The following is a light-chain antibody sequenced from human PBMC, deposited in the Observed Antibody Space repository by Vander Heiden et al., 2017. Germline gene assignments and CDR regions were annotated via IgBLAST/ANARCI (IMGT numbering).Light chain of an antibody. J-gene: IGKJ5*01. CDR1: QTLVYSDGNTY. V-gene: IGKV2-30*01. CDR3: MQCTHWPSIT. Sequence: DVVMTVSPLSRPVTLGPPASVSCRSSQTLVYSDGNTYMNWFQQRPGKSPRRLIYKVSNRDSGVPDRLSGSGSGTDFTLKISRVEAEDLGVYYCMQCTHWPSITFGPGTRLEIK. CDR2: KVS.